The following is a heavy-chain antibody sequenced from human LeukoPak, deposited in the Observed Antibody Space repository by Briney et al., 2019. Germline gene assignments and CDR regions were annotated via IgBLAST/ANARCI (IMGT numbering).Heavy chain of an antibody. D-gene: IGHD3-16*01. CDR1: GYTFTSYD. CDR3: ARIPLHYVSSAYYYYMDV. Sequence: ASVKVSCKASGYTFTSYDINWVRQATGQGLEWMGWMNPNSGNTGYAQKFQGRVTMTRNTSISTAYMELSSLRSEDTAVYYCARIPLHYVSSAYYYYMDVWGKGTTVTISS. J-gene: IGHJ6*03. CDR2: MNPNSGNT. V-gene: IGHV1-8*01.